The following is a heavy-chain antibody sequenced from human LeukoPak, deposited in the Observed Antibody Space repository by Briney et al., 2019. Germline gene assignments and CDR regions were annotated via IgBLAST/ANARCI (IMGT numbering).Heavy chain of an antibody. D-gene: IGHD1-14*01. CDR3: AKVPDRSVYYFDY. CDR2: IRYDGSNK. CDR1: GFTFSSYG. J-gene: IGHJ4*02. Sequence: GGSLRLSCAASGFTFSSYGMHWVARAPGRGLGGVAFIRYDGSNKYYADSVKGRFTISRDNSKDTLYLQMNSLRAEDTAVYYCAKVPDRSVYYFDYWGQGTLVTVSS. V-gene: IGHV3-30*02.